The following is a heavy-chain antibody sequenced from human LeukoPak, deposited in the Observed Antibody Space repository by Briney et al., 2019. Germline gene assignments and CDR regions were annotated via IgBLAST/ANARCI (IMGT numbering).Heavy chain of an antibody. D-gene: IGHD2-2*01. Sequence: SVKLSCKASGGTFSSYAISWVRQAPGQGLEWIGGIIPICGTANYAQNVQGRVTITTDESTSTAYMEMSSMRSEDTAVYYCARGGGYCSSTSCPLDYWGQGTLVTVSS. CDR3: ARGGGYCSSTSCPLDY. CDR2: IIPICGTA. CDR1: GGTFSSYA. J-gene: IGHJ4*02. V-gene: IGHV1-69*05.